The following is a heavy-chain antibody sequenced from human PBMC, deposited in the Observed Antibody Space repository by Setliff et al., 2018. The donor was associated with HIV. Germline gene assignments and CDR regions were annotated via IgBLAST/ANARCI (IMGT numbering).Heavy chain of an antibody. CDR2: THPEDSDT. D-gene: IGHD3-16*01. V-gene: IGHV5-51*01. Sequence: PGESLKISCKGSGYSFTNNWIGWVRQMPGKGLEWMGITHPEDSDTRYNPSFQGQVTMSTNKSISTAYLQWNGLKASDTAMYYCARHVGDTFDIWGQGTMVTVSS. CDR3: ARHVGDTFDI. CDR1: GYSFTNNW. J-gene: IGHJ3*02.